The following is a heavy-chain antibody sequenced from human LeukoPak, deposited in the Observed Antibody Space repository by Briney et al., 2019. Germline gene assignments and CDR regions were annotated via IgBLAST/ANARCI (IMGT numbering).Heavy chain of an antibody. CDR1: GYTFTGYY. V-gene: IGHV1-2*02. CDR2: INPNSGGT. J-gene: IGHJ4*02. Sequence: GASVKVSCKASGYTFTGYYMHWVRQAPGQGLEWMGWINPNSGGTNYAQKFRGRVTMTTDTSTSTAFMELRSLRSDDTAVYYCARGGDYGNNLGLDYWGQGTLVTVSS. D-gene: IGHD4-23*01. CDR3: ARGGDYGNNLGLDY.